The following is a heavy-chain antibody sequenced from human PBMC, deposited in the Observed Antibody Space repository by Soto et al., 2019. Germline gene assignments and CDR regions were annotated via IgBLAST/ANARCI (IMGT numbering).Heavy chain of an antibody. CDR1: GFSLSTGVG. CDR2: IYWDDDN. Sequence: QITLKESGPTLVKPTQTLTLTCTFSGFSLSTGVGVGWIRQPPGKALEWLALIYWDDDNRYSPSLKSRLTITKDTSKNQVVLTMTNMDPVDTATYYCAHRGSMVAFFDSWGLGTLVTVSS. J-gene: IGHJ4*02. V-gene: IGHV2-5*02. CDR3: AHRGSMVAFFDS. D-gene: IGHD2-15*01.